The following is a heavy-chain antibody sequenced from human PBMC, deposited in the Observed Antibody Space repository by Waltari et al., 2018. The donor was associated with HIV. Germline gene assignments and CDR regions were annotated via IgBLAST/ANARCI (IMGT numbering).Heavy chain of an antibody. CDR1: GGTFSSYA. Sequence: QVQLVQSGAEVKKPGSSVKVSCKASGGTFSSYAISWVRQAPGQGLEWMGGIIPIFSTANYAQKFQGRVTITADESTSTAYMELSSLRSEDTAVYYCASPGITGTTGDLAYYYYGMDVWGQGTTVTVSS. V-gene: IGHV1-69*01. J-gene: IGHJ6*02. D-gene: IGHD1-7*01. CDR2: IIPIFSTA. CDR3: ASPGITGTTGDLAYYYYGMDV.